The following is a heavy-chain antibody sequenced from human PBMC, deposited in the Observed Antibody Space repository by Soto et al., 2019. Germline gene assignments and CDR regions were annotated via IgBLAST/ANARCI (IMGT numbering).Heavy chain of an antibody. Sequence: QVQLVESGGGVVQPGRSLRLSCIASGFTFSSSVMHWVRQAPGEGLEWVAGISIDGGRTHYADSVKGRFTIARDNSKNTLDLQMDSLTSEETAVYYCAREGGSSGRAGTFGHWGQGTLVTVSS. CDR1: GFTFSSSV. CDR2: ISIDGGRT. J-gene: IGHJ1*01. V-gene: IGHV3-30-3*01. CDR3: AREGGSSGRAGTFGH. D-gene: IGHD3-22*01.